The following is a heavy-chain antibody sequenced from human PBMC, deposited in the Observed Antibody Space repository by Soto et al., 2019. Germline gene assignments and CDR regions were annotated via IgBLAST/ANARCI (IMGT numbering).Heavy chain of an antibody. Sequence: SETLSLTCTVSGGSISGHYWSWIRQPPGKGLEWIGYIYYSGSPHYNPSLESRVSISVDTSKNQFSLKLRSVTASDTAVYYCARLVTMPDYWGQGTLVTVSS. CDR2: IYYSGSP. D-gene: IGHD3-10*01. J-gene: IGHJ4*02. V-gene: IGHV4-59*08. CDR3: ARLVTMPDY. CDR1: GGSISGHY.